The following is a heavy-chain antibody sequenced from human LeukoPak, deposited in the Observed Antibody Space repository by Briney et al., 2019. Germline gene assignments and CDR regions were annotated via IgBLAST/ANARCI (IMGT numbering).Heavy chain of an antibody. V-gene: IGHV1-2*02. CDR2: INPNTGGT. CDR1: GYTFTDYY. CDR3: ARDLGGSTGAPWYYFDY. J-gene: IGHJ4*01. D-gene: IGHD2-2*01. Sequence: GASVKVSCKASGYTFTDYYFHWVRQVPGQGLECMGWINPNTGGTKYPQKFQGRVTMTRDTSISTAYMELTSLRSDDTAVYYCARDLGGSTGAPWYYFDYWGQGTLVTVSS.